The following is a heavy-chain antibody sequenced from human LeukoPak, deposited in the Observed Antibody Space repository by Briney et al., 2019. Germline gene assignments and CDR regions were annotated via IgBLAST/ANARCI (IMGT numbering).Heavy chain of an antibody. CDR3: ARGGHDSSGYYYVSWFDP. D-gene: IGHD3-22*01. Sequence: PGGSLRLSCAASGFTFSSYEMNWVRQAPGKGLEWVANIKQDGSEKYYVDSVKGRFTISRDNAKNSLYLQMNSLRAEDTAVYYCARGGHDSSGYYYVSWFDPWGQGTLVTVSS. CDR2: IKQDGSEK. V-gene: IGHV3-7*01. J-gene: IGHJ5*02. CDR1: GFTFSSYE.